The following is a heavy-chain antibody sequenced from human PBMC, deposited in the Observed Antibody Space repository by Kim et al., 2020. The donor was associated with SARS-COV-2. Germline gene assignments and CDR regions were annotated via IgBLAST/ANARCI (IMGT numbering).Heavy chain of an antibody. D-gene: IGHD3-22*01. CDR2: IIPIFGTA. CDR3: ARDVGYYYDSSVNYYYYGMDV. V-gene: IGHV1-69*13. Sequence: SVKVSCKASGGTFSSYAISWVRQAPGQGLEWMGGIIPIFGTANYAQKFQGRVTITADESTSTAYMELSSLRSEDTAVYYCARDVGYYYDSSVNYYYYGMDVWGQGTTVTVSS. J-gene: IGHJ6*02. CDR1: GGTFSSYA.